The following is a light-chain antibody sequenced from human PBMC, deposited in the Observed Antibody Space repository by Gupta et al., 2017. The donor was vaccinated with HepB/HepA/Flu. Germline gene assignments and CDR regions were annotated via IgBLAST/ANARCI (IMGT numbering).Light chain of an antibody. V-gene: IGKV2-28*01. CDR1: QSLLQSNGNNY. Sequence: DIVMTQSPLPPPVTPGQPASISCRFSQSLLQSNGNNYLDWYLQKPGQSPQLLIYLGSNRASGVPDRFSGSGSGTDFTLTISRVEAEDVGVYYCMQALQTPFTFGGGTKVEIK. CDR2: LGS. CDR3: MQALQTPFT. J-gene: IGKJ4*01.